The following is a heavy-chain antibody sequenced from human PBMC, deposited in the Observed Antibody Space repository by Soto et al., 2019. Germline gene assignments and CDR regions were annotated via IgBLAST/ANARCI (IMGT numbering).Heavy chain of an antibody. D-gene: IGHD3-10*01. J-gene: IGHJ6*03. V-gene: IGHV2-5*02. CDR3: AHVPGSGQLLYSYYYYMDV. CDR2: IYWDDDK. CDR1: GFSLTTRGVG. Sequence: QITLKESGPTLVKPTQTLTLTCTFSGFSLTTRGVGVGWIRQPPGKALEWLALIYWDDDKRYSPSLKSRLTIPKDTSKNQVVLTFTNMDPVDTATYYCAHVPGSGQLLYSYYYYMDVWGKGATVAVS.